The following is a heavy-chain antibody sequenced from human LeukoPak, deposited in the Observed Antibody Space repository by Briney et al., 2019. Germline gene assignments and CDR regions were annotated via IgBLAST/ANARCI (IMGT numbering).Heavy chain of an antibody. J-gene: IGHJ3*02. Sequence: HSQTLSLTCAISGDSVSTNSAAWNWIRQSPSRGLEWLGRTYYRSKWYNDYAVSVKSRMTINPDTTKNKFSLQVNSVTPEDTAVYYCARGRTDAFDIWGQGTMVAVSS. CDR3: ARGRTDAFDI. CDR1: GDSVSTNSAA. CDR2: TYYRSKWYN. V-gene: IGHV6-1*01.